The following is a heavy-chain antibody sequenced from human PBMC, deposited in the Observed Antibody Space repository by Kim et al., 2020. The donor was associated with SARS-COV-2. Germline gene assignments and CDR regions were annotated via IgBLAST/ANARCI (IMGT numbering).Heavy chain of an antibody. CDR2: IIPIFGTA. Sequence: SVKVSCKASGGTFSSYAISWVRQAPGQGLEWMGGIIPIFGTANYAQKFQGRVTITADESTSTAYMELSSLGSEDTAVYYCARDTLYYDYVWGSYRPGGYFDYWGQGTLVTVSS. CDR3: ARDTLYYDYVWGSYRPGGYFDY. J-gene: IGHJ4*02. D-gene: IGHD3-16*02. V-gene: IGHV1-69*13. CDR1: GGTFSSYA.